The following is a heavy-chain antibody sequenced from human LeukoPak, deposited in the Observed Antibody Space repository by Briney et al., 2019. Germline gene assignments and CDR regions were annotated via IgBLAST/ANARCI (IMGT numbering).Heavy chain of an antibody. D-gene: IGHD5-24*01. Sequence: SETLSLTCTVSGGSISSSSYYWGWIRQPPGKGLEWIGSIYYSGSTYYNPSLKSRVTTSVDTSKNQFSLKLSSVTAADTAVYYCARGRVGDGYNFFFDYWGQGTLVTVSS. J-gene: IGHJ4*02. CDR1: GGSISSSSYY. CDR3: ARGRVGDGYNFFFDY. V-gene: IGHV4-39*07. CDR2: IYYSGST.